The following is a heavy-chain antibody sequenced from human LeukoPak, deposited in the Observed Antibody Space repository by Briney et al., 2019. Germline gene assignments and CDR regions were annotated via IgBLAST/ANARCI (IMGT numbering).Heavy chain of an antibody. CDR3: AKGSAYADF. CDR2: ISDNGGSA. Sequence: GGSLRLSCAASGFTFSNYGMSWVRQAPGKGLEWVSVISDNGGSAYYGDSVKGRFTMSRDNSKNTLYLQMNSLRAEDTAVYYCAKGSAYADFWGQGTLVTVSS. D-gene: IGHD3-3*01. CDR1: GFTFSNYG. V-gene: IGHV3-23*01. J-gene: IGHJ4*02.